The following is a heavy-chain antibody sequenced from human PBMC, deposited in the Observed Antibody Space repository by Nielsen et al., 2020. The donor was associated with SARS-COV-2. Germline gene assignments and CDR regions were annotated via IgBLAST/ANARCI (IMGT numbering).Heavy chain of an antibody. D-gene: IGHD3-22*01. J-gene: IGHJ3*02. CDR1: GFTFGRDW. CDR2: MSSSGGTI. CDR3: RGWLATFDI. V-gene: IGHV3-48*03. Sequence: GESLKISCVDSGFTFGRDWMSWVRQAPGKGLEWVSHMSSSGGTIYYADSVKGRFTISRDNAKNSIYLQMNSLRGEDTAVYYCRGWLATFDIWGQGTLVTVSS.